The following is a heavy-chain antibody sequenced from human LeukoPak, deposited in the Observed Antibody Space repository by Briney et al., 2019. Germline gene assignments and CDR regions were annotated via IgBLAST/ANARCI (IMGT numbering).Heavy chain of an antibody. CDR2: INSDGSST. V-gene: IGHV3-74*01. Sequence: AGGSLRLSCAASGFTFSSYWMHWVRQAPGKGLVWVSCINSDGSSTSHADSVKGRFTISRDNAKNTLNLQMNSLRAEDTSVYHCARGSQSYYDISGYYPVGAFDIWGQGTMVTVSS. J-gene: IGHJ3*02. CDR1: GFTFSSYW. D-gene: IGHD3-22*01. CDR3: ARGSQSYYDISGYYPVGAFDI.